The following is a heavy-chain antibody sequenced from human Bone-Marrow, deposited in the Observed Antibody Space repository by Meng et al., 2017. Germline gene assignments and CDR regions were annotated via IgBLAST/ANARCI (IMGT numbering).Heavy chain of an antibody. CDR2: ISSSRSYI. CDR3: ARVNRVDTAMVNDY. V-gene: IGHV3-21*01. J-gene: IGHJ4*01. Sequence: GGSLRLSCAVAGFIFSSYNMNWVRQAPGNGLEWVSSISSSRSYIYYADSVKGRFTISRDNAKNSLYLQLNSLRAGDTAVYYCARVNRVDTAMVNDYWGQGTLVTVSS. CDR1: GFIFSSYN. D-gene: IGHD5-18*01.